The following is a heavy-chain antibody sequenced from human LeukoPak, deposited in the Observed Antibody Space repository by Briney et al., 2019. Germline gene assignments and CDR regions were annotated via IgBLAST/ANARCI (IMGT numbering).Heavy chain of an antibody. CDR3: ARGTCSSTSCYLSGKLWFGESVDAFDI. Sequence: PSETLSLTCAVYGGSFSGYYWSWIRQPPGKGLEWIGEINHSGSTNYNPSLKSRVTISVDTSKNQFSLKLSSVTAADTAVYYCARGTCSSTSCYLSGKLWFGESVDAFDIWGQGTMVTVSS. CDR1: GGSFSGYY. CDR2: INHSGST. V-gene: IGHV4-34*01. D-gene: IGHD2-2*01. J-gene: IGHJ3*02.